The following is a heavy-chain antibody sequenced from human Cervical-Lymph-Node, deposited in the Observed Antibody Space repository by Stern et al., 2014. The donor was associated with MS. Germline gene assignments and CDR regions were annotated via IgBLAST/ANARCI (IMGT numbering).Heavy chain of an antibody. J-gene: IGHJ4*02. CDR3: AKDTWGIQLWSPFDS. V-gene: IGHV3-9*01. CDR2: ISWNSGTI. D-gene: IGHD5-18*01. Sequence: EVQLEESGGGLVQPGGSLRLSCAASGFNFNDYGMHWVRPAPGKGLEWGSGISWNSGTIAYADSVKGRFAGSRDNAKNSLYLQLSSLRPEDTALYFCAKDTWGIQLWSPFDSWGQGTLVTVSS. CDR1: GFNFNDYG.